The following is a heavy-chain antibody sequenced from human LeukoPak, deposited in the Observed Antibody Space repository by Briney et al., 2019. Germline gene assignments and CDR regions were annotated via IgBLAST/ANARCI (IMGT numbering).Heavy chain of an antibody. Sequence: PGGSLRLSCAASGFTFSSYSMNWVRQAPGKGLEWVSSISSSSSYIYYADSVKGRFTISRDNAKNSLYLQMNSLRAEDTAVYYCARDSGYSSSWNDAFDIWGQGTMVTVSS. J-gene: IGHJ3*02. V-gene: IGHV3-21*01. CDR2: ISSSSSYI. D-gene: IGHD6-13*01. CDR1: GFTFSSYS. CDR3: ARDSGYSSSWNDAFDI.